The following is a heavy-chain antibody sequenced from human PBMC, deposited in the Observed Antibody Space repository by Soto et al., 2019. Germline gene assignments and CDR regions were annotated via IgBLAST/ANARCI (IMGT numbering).Heavy chain of an antibody. CDR2: MNPNSGNT. CDR3: ARVMLVAAAGDELFDY. CDR1: RYTFTSYD. D-gene: IGHD6-13*01. Sequence: QVQLVQSGAEVKKPGASVKVSCKASRYTFTSYDINWVRQATGQGLEWMGWMNPNSGNTGYARKSQGSVTLTRNTSISTAHMELSSLRSEDTAVYSCARVMLVAAAGDELFDYWGQGTLVTVSS. J-gene: IGHJ4*02. V-gene: IGHV1-8*01.